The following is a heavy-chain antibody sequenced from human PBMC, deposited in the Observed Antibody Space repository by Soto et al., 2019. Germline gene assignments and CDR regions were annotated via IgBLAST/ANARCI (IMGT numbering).Heavy chain of an antibody. V-gene: IGHV1-69*01. D-gene: IGHD3-22*01. Sequence: QVQLVQSGAEVKKPGSSVKVYCKASGGTFSSYAISWVRQAPGQGLEWMGGIIPIFGTANYAQKFQGRVTITADESTSTAYMELSSLRSEDTAVYYCARGHYDSSGYCRGWFDPWGQGTLVTVSS. CDR1: GGTFSSYA. CDR3: ARGHYDSSGYCRGWFDP. J-gene: IGHJ5*02. CDR2: IIPIFGTA.